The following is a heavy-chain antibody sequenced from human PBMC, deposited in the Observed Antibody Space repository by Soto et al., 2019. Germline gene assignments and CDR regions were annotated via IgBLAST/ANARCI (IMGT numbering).Heavy chain of an antibody. Sequence: PSETLSLTCTVSGGSISSGDYYWSWIRQPPGKGLEWIGYIYYSGSTYYNPSLKSRVTISVDTSKNQFSLKLSSVTAADTAVYYCARVQGETGTTSFFPWGQGTLVTVSS. J-gene: IGHJ5*02. CDR2: IYYSGST. CDR3: ARVQGETGTTSFFP. D-gene: IGHD1-7*01. V-gene: IGHV4-30-4*01. CDR1: GGSISSGDYY.